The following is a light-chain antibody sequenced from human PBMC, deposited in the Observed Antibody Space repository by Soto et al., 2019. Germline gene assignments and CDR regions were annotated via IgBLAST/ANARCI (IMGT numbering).Light chain of an antibody. V-gene: IGLV1-44*01. CDR3: AAWDDSLNGNYV. CDR1: SSNIGSNT. J-gene: IGLJ1*01. Sequence: QSVLTQPPSASGTPGQRVTISCSGSSSNIGSNTVNWYQPLPGTAPKLLIYSNNQRPSGVPDRFSGSKSGTSASLAISGLQSEDEAEYYCAAWDDSLNGNYVFGTGTKVTVL. CDR2: SNN.